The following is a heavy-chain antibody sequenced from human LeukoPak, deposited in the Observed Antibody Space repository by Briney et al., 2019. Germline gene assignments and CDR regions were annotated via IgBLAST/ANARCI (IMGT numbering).Heavy chain of an antibody. Sequence: GGSLRLSCAASGFTFSSYVMSWVRQAPGKGLEWVSGISGSGGRTYYADSVKGRFTISRDNSKNTLYLQMNSLRAEDTALYYCAKVTFEGVDPWGHGTLVTVSS. D-gene: IGHD2/OR15-2a*01. CDR3: AKVTFEGVDP. CDR1: GFTFSSYV. CDR2: ISGSGGRT. V-gene: IGHV3-23*01. J-gene: IGHJ5*02.